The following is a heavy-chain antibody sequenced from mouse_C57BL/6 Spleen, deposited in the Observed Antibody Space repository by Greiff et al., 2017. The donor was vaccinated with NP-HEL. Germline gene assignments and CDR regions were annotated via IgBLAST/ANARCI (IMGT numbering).Heavy chain of an antibody. Sequence: VQLQQSGAELVMPGASVKLSCKASGYTFTSYWMHWVKQRPGQGLEWIGEIDPSDSYTNYNQKFKGKSTLTVDKSSSTAYMQLSSLTSEDSAVYYWARPPPPPCAMDYWGQGTSVTVSS. J-gene: IGHJ4*01. CDR3: ARPPPPPCAMDY. CDR2: IDPSDSYT. V-gene: IGHV1-69*01. CDR1: GYTFTSYW.